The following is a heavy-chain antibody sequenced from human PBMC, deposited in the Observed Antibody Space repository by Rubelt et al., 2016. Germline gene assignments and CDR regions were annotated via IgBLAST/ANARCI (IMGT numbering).Heavy chain of an antibody. V-gene: IGHV3-7*04. CDR1: RFIYW. D-gene: IGHD6-19*01. CDR3: AGGTGWIFDL. CDR2: INSDGSDK. J-gene: IGHJ2*01. Sequence: VQLVESGGGVVQPGKSLRLSCAASRFIYWMTWIRQAPGKGLEWVAIINSDGSDKQYVDSVKGRFTISRDNSKNALYLQMNSLRAEDTATYFCAGGTGWIFDLWGRGTLVTVSS.